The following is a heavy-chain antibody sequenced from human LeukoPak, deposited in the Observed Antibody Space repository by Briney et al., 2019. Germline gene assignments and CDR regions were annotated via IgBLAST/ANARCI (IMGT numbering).Heavy chain of an antibody. CDR3: AREWELLLSFDY. Sequence: ASVKVSCKASGYTFTSYYMHWVRQAPGQGLEWMGIINPSGGSTSYAQKFQGRVTMTRDMSTSTVYMELSSLRSEDTAVYYCAREWELLLSFDYWGQGTLVTVSS. CDR2: INPSGGST. CDR1: GYTFTSYY. D-gene: IGHD1-26*01. J-gene: IGHJ4*02. V-gene: IGHV1-46*01.